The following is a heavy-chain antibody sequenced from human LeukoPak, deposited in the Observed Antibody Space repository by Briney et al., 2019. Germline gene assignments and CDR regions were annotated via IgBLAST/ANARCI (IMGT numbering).Heavy chain of an antibody. CDR3: VRVGSVAGSDYLDY. Sequence: GGSLRLSCAVSGFTFSDHFLDWVRQAPGKGLEWVGRSRNKAKSYTTEYAASVKGRLTISSDDSKNSLYLQMNSLRTADTAVYYCVRVGSVAGSDYLDYWGQGTLVTVSS. V-gene: IGHV3-72*01. J-gene: IGHJ4*02. CDR1: GFTFSDHF. D-gene: IGHD6-19*01. CDR2: SRNKAKSYTT.